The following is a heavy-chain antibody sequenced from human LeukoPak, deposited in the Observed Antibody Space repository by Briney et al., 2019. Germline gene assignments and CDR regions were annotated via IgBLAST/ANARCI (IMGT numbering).Heavy chain of an antibody. CDR3: ASLVYLDY. J-gene: IGHJ4*02. D-gene: IGHD2-8*01. Sequence: PGGSLRLSCAASGFTVSSNYMSGVRQAPGKGLEWVSVIYIGGSTSYAASVNGRFTISKHHSKNTLYLQINSLRAEDSAVYYCASLVYLDYWGQGTLVTASS. V-gene: IGHV3-53*01. CDR2: IYIGGST. CDR1: GFTVSSNY.